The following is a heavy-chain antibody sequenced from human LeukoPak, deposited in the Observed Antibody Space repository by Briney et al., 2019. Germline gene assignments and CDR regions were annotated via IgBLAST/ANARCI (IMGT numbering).Heavy chain of an antibody. Sequence: GGSLRLSCAASGFTFSSYGMHWVRQAPGKGLEWVAVISYDGSNKYYADSVKGRFTISRDNSKNTLYLQMNSLRAEDTAVYYRAKGLSNPAVAGTGYFDYWGQGTLVTVSS. V-gene: IGHV3-30*18. CDR1: GFTFSSYG. D-gene: IGHD6-19*01. CDR3: AKGLSNPAVAGTGYFDY. CDR2: ISYDGSNK. J-gene: IGHJ4*02.